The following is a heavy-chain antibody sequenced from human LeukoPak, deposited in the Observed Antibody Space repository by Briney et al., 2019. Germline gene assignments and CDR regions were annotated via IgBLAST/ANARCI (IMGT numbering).Heavy chain of an antibody. V-gene: IGHV3-48*03. CDR3: AREVSYAKRTEGN. Sequence: GGSLRLSCAASGFTLSSYEMNWVRQAPGKGLEWVSYISSSGSTIYYADSVKGRFTISRDNSKNTLYLQMNSLRAEDTAVYYCAREVSYAKRTEGNWGQGTLVTVSS. CDR2: ISSSGSTI. D-gene: IGHD3-10*01. CDR1: GFTLSSYE. J-gene: IGHJ4*02.